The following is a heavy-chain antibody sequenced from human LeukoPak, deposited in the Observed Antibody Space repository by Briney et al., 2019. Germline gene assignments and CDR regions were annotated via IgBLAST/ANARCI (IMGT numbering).Heavy chain of an antibody. D-gene: IGHD3-10*01. CDR3: ARVAAFMVRGVIGRDYYYMDV. CDR1: GFTFDEYA. V-gene: IGHV3-9*01. Sequence: GGSLRLSCAASGFTFDEYAMHWVRQAPGKGLEWVSGISWNSGGIGYADSLKGRFTISRDNAKNSLYLQMNSLRAEDTAVYYCARVAAFMVRGVIGRDYYYMDVWGKGTTVTISS. J-gene: IGHJ6*03. CDR2: ISWNSGGI.